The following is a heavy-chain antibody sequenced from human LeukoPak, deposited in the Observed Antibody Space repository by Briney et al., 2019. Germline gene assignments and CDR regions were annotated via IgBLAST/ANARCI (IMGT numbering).Heavy chain of an antibody. CDR1: GYTFTSYG. CDR3: ARDGETYYYDSSGSAGYYSDY. J-gene: IGHJ4*02. CDR2: ISAYNGNT. D-gene: IGHD3-22*01. V-gene: IGHV1-18*01. Sequence: ASVKVSCKASGYTFTSYGISWVRQAPGQGLEWMGWISAYNGNTNYAQKLQGRVTMTTDTSTSTAYMELRSLRSDDTAVYYCARDGETYYYDSSGSAGYYSDYWGQGTLVTVSS.